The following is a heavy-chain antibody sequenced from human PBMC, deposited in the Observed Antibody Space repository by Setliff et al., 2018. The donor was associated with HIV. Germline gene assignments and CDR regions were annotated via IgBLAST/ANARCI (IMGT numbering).Heavy chain of an antibody. J-gene: IGHJ3*02. CDR1: GYTFTDYC. D-gene: IGHD1-1*01. CDR2: INPNSGGT. CDR3: ARDKLEETTESLWGPMKNDAFDI. Sequence: ASVKVSCKASGYTFTDYCMHWVRQAPGQGLEWMGWINPNSGGTKYAQTFQGRVTMTRDTSINTAYMDLSRLRSDDTAVYYCARDKLEETTESLWGPMKNDAFDIWGPGTLVIVSS. V-gene: IGHV1-2*02.